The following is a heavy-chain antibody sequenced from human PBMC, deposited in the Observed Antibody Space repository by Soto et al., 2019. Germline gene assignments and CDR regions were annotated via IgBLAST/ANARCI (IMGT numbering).Heavy chain of an antibody. CDR1: GGTYTSYT. CDR2: IIPILGIG. CDR3: ASSWDIGGWYGLDY. J-gene: IGHJ4*02. V-gene: IGHV1-69*02. Sequence: QVQLVQSGAEVKKPGSSVKVSCTASGGTYTSYTISWVRQAPGQGLEWMGSIIPILGIGNYAQKFQGRVTITADKSTSTADMELSSLRSEDTAVYYCASSWDIGGWYGLDYWGQGTLVTVSS. D-gene: IGHD6-19*01.